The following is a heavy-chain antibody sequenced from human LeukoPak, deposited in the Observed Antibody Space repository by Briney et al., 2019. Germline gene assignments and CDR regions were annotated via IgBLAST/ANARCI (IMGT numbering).Heavy chain of an antibody. V-gene: IGHV1-18*01. J-gene: IGHJ3*02. D-gene: IGHD3-3*01. CDR3: ARPVRFLEWNDAFDI. CDR2: ISAYNGNT. CDR1: GGTFSSYA. Sequence: ASVKVSCKASGGTFSSYAISRVRQAPGQGLEWMGWISAYNGNTNYAQKLQGRVTMTTDTSTSTAYMELRSLRSDDTAVYYCARPVRFLEWNDAFDIWGQGTMVTVSS.